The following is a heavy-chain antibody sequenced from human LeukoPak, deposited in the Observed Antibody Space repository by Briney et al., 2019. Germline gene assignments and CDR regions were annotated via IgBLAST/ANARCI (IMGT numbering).Heavy chain of an antibody. V-gene: IGHV4-34*01. D-gene: IGHD6-6*01. CDR3: ASSRSSSGGGIDY. CDR2: INHSGST. Sequence: PSETLSLTCAVYGGSFSGYYWSWIRQPPGKGLERIGEINHSGSTNYNPSLKSRVTISVDTSKNQFSLKLSSVTAADTAVYYCASSRSSSGGGIDYWGQGTLVTVSS. CDR1: GGSFSGYY. J-gene: IGHJ4*02.